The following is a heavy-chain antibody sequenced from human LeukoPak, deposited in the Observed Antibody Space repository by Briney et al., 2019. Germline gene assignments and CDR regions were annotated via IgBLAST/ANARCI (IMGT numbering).Heavy chain of an antibody. CDR2: ISAWISAYNGNA. J-gene: IGHJ6*02. V-gene: IGHV1-18*01. CDR3: ARHRTSYYYYGMDV. Sequence: ASVKVSCKASGGTFSSYAISWVRQAPGQGLEWMGWISAWISAYNGNANYTQNLQGRVTMTTDTLTSTAHMELRSLRPDDTAVYYCARHRTSYYYYGMDVWGQGTTVTVSS. CDR1: GGTFSSYA.